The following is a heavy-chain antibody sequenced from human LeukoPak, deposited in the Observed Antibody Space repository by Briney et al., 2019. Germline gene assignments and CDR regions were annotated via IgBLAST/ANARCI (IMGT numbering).Heavy chain of an antibody. J-gene: IGHJ3*02. V-gene: IGHV4-30-4*08. CDR3: ARDPSVVVVPAARKDAFDI. CDR1: GGSFSGYY. CDR2: IYYSGST. Sequence: KPSETLSLTCAVYGGSFSGYYWSWIRQPPGKGLEWIGYIYYSGSTYYNPSLKSRVTISVDTSKNQFSLKLSSVTAADTAVYYCARDPSVVVVPAARKDAFDIWGQGTMVTVSS. D-gene: IGHD2-2*01.